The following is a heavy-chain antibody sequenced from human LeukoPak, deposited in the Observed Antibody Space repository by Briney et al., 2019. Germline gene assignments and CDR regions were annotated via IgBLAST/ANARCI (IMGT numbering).Heavy chain of an antibody. V-gene: IGHV4-31*03. J-gene: IGHJ4*02. Sequence: SETLSLTCTVSGGSISSSSYYWSWIRQHPGKGLEWIGYIYYSGSTYYNPSLKSRVTISVDTSKNQFSLKLSSVTAADTAVYYCARDRGSLYGGTSYFDYWGQGTLVTVPS. CDR2: IYYSGST. CDR1: GGSISSSSYY. D-gene: IGHD4-23*01. CDR3: ARDRGSLYGGTSYFDY.